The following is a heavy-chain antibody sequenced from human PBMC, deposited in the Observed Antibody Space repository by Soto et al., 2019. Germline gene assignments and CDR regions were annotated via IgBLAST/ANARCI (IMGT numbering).Heavy chain of an antibody. Sequence: PGGSLRLSCAASGLTFSNYAMSWFRLAPGKGLEWVGRIKSKTDGGTTDYAAPVKGRFTISRDDSKNTLYLQMNSLKTEDTAVYYCTTDLHSYGSRYYYYYYGMDVWGQGTTVTVSS. CDR3: TTDLHSYGSRYYYYYYGMDV. CDR2: IKSKTDGGTT. V-gene: IGHV3-15*01. CDR1: GLTFSNYA. D-gene: IGHD5-18*01. J-gene: IGHJ6*02.